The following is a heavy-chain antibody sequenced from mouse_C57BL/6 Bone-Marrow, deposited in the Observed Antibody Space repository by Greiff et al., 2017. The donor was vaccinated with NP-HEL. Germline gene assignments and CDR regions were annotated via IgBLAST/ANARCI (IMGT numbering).Heavy chain of an antibody. CDR1: GYSITSDY. D-gene: IGHD2-4*01. CDR2: ISYSGST. Sequence: EVKVVESGPGLAKPSPTLSLTCSVTGYSITSDYWNWIRKFPGNKLEYMGYISYSGSTYYNPSLKSRISITRDTSKNQYYLQLNSVTTEDTATYYCARGDYDYDEGYYFDYWGQGTTLTVSS. J-gene: IGHJ2*01. CDR3: ARGDYDYDEGYYFDY. V-gene: IGHV3-8*01.